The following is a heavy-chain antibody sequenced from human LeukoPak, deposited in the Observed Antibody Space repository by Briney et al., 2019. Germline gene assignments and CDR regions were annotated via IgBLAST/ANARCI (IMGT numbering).Heavy chain of an antibody. Sequence: GGSLRLSCAASEFSFSSYSMNWVRQAPGKGLECVSYTSSSSSSIYYADSVKGRFAISRDNAKNSLYLQMNSLRAEDTAIYYCARETGYDSYFDSWGQGTLVSVSS. CDR3: ARETGYDSYFDS. D-gene: IGHD5-12*01. J-gene: IGHJ4*02. CDR2: TSSSSSSI. CDR1: EFSFSSYS. V-gene: IGHV3-48*01.